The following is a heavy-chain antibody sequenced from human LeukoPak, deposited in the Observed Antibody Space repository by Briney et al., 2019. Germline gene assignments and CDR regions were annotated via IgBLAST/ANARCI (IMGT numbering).Heavy chain of an antibody. Sequence: SVKVSCKASGGTLSSYAISWVRQAPGQGLEWMGGIIPIFGTANYAQKFQGRVTITTDESTSTAYMELSSLRSEDTAVYYCARLVGYGSGSSWFDPWGQGTLVTVSS. CDR1: GGTLSSYA. D-gene: IGHD3-10*01. V-gene: IGHV1-69*05. J-gene: IGHJ5*02. CDR3: ARLVGYGSGSSWFDP. CDR2: IIPIFGTA.